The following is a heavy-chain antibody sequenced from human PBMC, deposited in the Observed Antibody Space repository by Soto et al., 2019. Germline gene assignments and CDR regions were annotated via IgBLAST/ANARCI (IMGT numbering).Heavy chain of an antibody. CDR3: ARAGPARKCYFIY. Sequence: ASVKVSCKASGYTFTSHGISWVRQAPGQGPEWMGWISTYNGNTDYSQKFQDRVTMTTDTSTSTAYMELRSLRSDDTAVYYCARAGPARKCYFIYWGQGTQVTVSS. J-gene: IGHJ4*02. V-gene: IGHV1-18*01. CDR2: ISTYNGNT. CDR1: GYTFTSHG.